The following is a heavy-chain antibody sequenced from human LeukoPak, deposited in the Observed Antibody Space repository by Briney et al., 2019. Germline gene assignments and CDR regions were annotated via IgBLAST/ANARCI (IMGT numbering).Heavy chain of an antibody. CDR2: ISWNSGSI. J-gene: IGHJ4*02. CDR3: AIGLFDSSGYDFDY. D-gene: IGHD3-22*01. Sequence: PGRSLRLSCAASGFTFDDYAMHWVRHAPGKGLEWVSGISWNSGSIGYADSVKGRFTISRDNSKNTLYLQMKSLRAEDTAVYYCAIGLFDSSGYDFDYWGQGTLVTVSS. CDR1: GFTFDDYA. V-gene: IGHV3-9*01.